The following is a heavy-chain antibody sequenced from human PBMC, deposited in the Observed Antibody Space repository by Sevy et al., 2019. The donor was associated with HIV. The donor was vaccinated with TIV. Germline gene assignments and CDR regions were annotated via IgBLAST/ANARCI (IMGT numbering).Heavy chain of an antibody. CDR2: ISAYNGNT. CDR1: GYTFTSYG. D-gene: IGHD3-3*01. V-gene: IGHV1-18*01. J-gene: IGHJ4*02. Sequence: ASVKVSCKASGYTFTSYGISWVRQAPGQGLEWMGWISAYNGNTNYAQKLQGRVTMTTDTSTSTAYMELRSLRSDDTAMYYCARDASGLRFLEWLLGDYWGQGTLVTVSS. CDR3: ARDASGLRFLEWLLGDY.